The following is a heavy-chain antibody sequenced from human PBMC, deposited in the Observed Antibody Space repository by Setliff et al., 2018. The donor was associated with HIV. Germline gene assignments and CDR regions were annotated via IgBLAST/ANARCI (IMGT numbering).Heavy chain of an antibody. CDR2: INAGNGNT. CDR3: ATSKVGASSAFDM. J-gene: IGHJ3*02. Sequence: ASVKVSCKASGYTFTNYVMHWVRQAPGQSLEWMGWINAGNGNTKYSQNFQGRVTITRDTSASTVNMELSNLRSEDTAFYCATSKVGASSAFDMWGQGTLVTVSS. V-gene: IGHV1-3*01. D-gene: IGHD1-26*01. CDR1: GYTFTNYV.